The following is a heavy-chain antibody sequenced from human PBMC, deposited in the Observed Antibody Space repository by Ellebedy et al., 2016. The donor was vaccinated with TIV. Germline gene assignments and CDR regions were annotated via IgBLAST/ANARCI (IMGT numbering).Heavy chain of an antibody. CDR2: FYHVGTT. D-gene: IGHD3-22*01. CDR1: GDSIRSSTYY. CDR3: ARSYYSDSSGSFYGVGSWFDP. Sequence: MPSETLSLTCAVSGDSIRSSTYYWAWLRQPPGKGLEWIGCFYHVGTTTYNPSLESRVTISGDTSQNQVSLKLRSVTAADTAVYYCARSYYSDSSGSFYGVGSWFDPWGQGTPVTVSS. V-gene: IGHV4-39*07. J-gene: IGHJ5*02.